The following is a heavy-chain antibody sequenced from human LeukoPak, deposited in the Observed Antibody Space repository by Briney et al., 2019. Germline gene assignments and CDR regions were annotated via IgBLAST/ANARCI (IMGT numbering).Heavy chain of an antibody. Sequence: GGSLRLSCAASGFTFSDHCMNWVRQAPGKGLEWVCRSSDKAHSYTTEYAASVKGRFTISRDDSRNSLYLHMNSLKTEDTAVYFCARLFSYGSGRYYNDYWGQGTLVTVSS. V-gene: IGHV3-72*01. CDR2: SSDKAHSYTT. J-gene: IGHJ4*02. CDR1: GFTFSDHC. D-gene: IGHD3-3*01. CDR3: ARLFSYGSGRYYNDY.